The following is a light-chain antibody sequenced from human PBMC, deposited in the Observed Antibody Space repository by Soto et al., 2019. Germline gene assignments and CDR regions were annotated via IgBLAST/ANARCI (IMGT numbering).Light chain of an antibody. V-gene: IGLV1-51*02. Sequence: QSVLTHPRSVSATQRQKVTMCCPGSSSNIGNHYVSSYLHLPRTAPNLLIYENNKRPSGIPDRFSGSKSGTSVTLGITGLQTGDEADYYCGTWDSSLSASVFGTGTKVTVL. CDR1: SSNIGNHY. CDR2: ENN. J-gene: IGLJ1*01. CDR3: GTWDSSLSASV.